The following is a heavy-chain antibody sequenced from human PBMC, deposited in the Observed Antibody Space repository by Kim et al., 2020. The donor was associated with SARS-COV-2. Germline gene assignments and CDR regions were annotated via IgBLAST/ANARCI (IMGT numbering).Heavy chain of an antibody. V-gene: IGHV1-3*01. J-gene: IGHJ4*02. D-gene: IGHD1-1*01. Sequence: YSQKLQGRVTISRDTSANTVYMDLRSLRSEDTAVYFCARRRVGDNWDYFFDYWGQGALVTVSS. CDR3: ARRRVGDNWDYFFDY.